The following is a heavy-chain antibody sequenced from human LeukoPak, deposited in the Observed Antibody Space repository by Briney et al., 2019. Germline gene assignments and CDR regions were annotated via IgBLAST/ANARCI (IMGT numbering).Heavy chain of an antibody. D-gene: IGHD3-22*01. CDR2: INQSGAT. V-gene: IGHV4-34*01. J-gene: IGHJ4*02. Sequence: SETLSLTXVVYGGSFRGYYWSWIRQPPGKGLEWIGEINQSGATNYNPSLKSRVTVSVDTSKNQFSLKLSSVTAADTAVYYCASSRNYYDGSGNWEYYFDHWGQGTLVTVSS. CDR1: GGSFRGYY. CDR3: ASSRNYYDGSGNWEYYFDH.